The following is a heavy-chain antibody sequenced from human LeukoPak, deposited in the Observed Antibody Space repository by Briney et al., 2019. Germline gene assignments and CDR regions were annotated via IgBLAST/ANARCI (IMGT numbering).Heavy chain of an antibody. CDR2: IIPIFGTA. CDR1: GGTFSSYA. J-gene: IGHJ5*02. Sequence: SVKVSCKASGGTFSSYAISWVRQAPGQGLEWMGGIIPIFGTANYAQKFQGRVTMTTDTSTSTAYMELRSLRSDDTAVYYCARPKGWFDPWGQGTLVTVSS. CDR3: ARPKGWFDP. V-gene: IGHV1-69*05.